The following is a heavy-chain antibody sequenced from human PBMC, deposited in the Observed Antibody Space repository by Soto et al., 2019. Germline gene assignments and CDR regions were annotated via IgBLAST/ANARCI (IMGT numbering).Heavy chain of an antibody. CDR2: ITSSSTYI. CDR1: GFSFSPYI. CDR3: ATGGDSSGFQSYSYYGMDG. D-gene: IGHD3-22*01. V-gene: IGHV3-21*01. Sequence: EVQLVESGGGLVQPGGSLRLSCSASGFSFSPYILNWVRQAPGKGLEWVSSITSSSTYIYYADSVRGRFTISRDNAKNSLSLQMNSLRAEDSAVYYCATGGDSSGFQSYSYYGMDGWGQGTTVTVSS. J-gene: IGHJ6*02.